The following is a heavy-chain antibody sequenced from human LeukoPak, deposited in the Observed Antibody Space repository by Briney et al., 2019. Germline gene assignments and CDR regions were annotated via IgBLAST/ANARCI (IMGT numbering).Heavy chain of an antibody. CDR2: ISSSSSTI. CDR3: ARRIAGTATGGYFEP. J-gene: IGHJ2*01. D-gene: IGHD6-19*01. V-gene: IGHV3-48*04. CDR1: GFTFSSYS. Sequence: PGGSLRLSCAASGFTFSSYSMNWVRQAPGKGLEWVSYISSSSSTIYYADSVKGRFTISRDNAKSSLYLQMNSLRADDTAVYYCARRIAGTATGGYFEPWGRGTLVSVSS.